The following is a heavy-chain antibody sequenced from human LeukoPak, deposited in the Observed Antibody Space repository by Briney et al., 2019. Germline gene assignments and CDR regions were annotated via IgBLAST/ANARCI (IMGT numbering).Heavy chain of an antibody. CDR1: GFTFSSYA. J-gene: IGHJ4*02. Sequence: GGSLRLSCAASGFTFSSYAMGWVRQAPGKGLEWVSVISGSGGSTYYADSVKGRFTISRDNSKNTLYLQMSSLRAEDTALYYCAKDVPDYGDLEGFFWGQGTLVTVSS. V-gene: IGHV3-23*01. CDR3: AKDVPDYGDLEGFF. D-gene: IGHD4-17*01. CDR2: ISGSGGST.